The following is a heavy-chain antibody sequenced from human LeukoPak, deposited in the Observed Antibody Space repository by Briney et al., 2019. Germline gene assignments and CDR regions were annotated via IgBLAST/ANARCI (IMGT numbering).Heavy chain of an antibody. D-gene: IGHD3-10*01. CDR1: GFTFSNYA. V-gene: IGHV3-23*01. J-gene: IGHJ1*01. CDR3: AKDNYYGSGSYYQGDAEYFQH. CDR2: ISGSGGST. Sequence: PGGSLRLSCAASGFTFSNYAMSWVRQAPGKGLEWVSAISGSGGSTYYADSVKGRFTISRDNSKNTLYLQMNGLRAEDTAVYYCAKDNYYGSGSYYQGDAEYFQHWGQGTLVTVSS.